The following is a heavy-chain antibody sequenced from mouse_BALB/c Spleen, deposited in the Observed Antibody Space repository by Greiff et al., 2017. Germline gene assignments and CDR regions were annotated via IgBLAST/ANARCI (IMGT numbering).Heavy chain of an antibody. D-gene: IGHD1-1*01. V-gene: IGHV1S81*02. CDR3: ARRPDAVVAHFDY. CDR1: GYTFTSYW. Sequence: VQLQQPGAELVKPGASVKLSCKASGYTFTSYWMHWVKQRPGQGLEWIGEINPSNGRTNYNEKFKSKATLTVDKSSSTAYMQLSSLTSEDSAVYYCARRPDAVVAHFDYGGQGTTLTVSA. CDR2: INPSNGRT. J-gene: IGHJ2*01.